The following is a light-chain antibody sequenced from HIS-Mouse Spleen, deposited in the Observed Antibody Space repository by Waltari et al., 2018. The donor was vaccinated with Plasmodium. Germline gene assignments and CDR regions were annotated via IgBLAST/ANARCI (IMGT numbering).Light chain of an antibody. CDR1: SSDVGSYNF. CDR2: EGS. Sequence: QSALTQPASVSGSPGQSITISCTGTSSDVGSYNFVSWYQQHPGKATKLMLYEGSKRPSGVSNRFSGSKSGNTASLTISGLQAEDEADYYCCSYAGSSTWVFGGGTKLTVL. J-gene: IGLJ3*02. CDR3: CSYAGSSTWV. V-gene: IGLV2-23*01.